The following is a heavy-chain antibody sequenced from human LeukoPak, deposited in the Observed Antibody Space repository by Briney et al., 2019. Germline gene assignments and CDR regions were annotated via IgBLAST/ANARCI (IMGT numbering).Heavy chain of an antibody. Sequence: SETLSLTCTVSGGSITSDFWGWIRQSPGKGLEWLGYMYHSGSTNYNPSLLSRVTMSADTSKNQFSLTLSSATAADTARYFCVRIRSLVTTHWGPGTLVTVSS. V-gene: IGHV4-59*01. J-gene: IGHJ4*02. D-gene: IGHD2-21*02. CDR2: MYHSGST. CDR3: VRIRSLVTTH. CDR1: GGSITSDF.